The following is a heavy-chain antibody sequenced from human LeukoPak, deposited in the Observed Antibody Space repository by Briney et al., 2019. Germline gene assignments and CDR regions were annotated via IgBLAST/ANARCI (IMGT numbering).Heavy chain of an antibody. CDR2: IYAGGST. J-gene: IGHJ4*02. D-gene: IGHD1-26*01. CDR1: GVIDSSNY. CDR3: AKDFNGNYYSLWDS. V-gene: IGHV3-53*01. Sequence: GGSLRLSCTASGVIDSSNYMSWARQAPGKGLEWVSLIYAGGSTFYADSVMGRSTISRDKSNNTLYLLMNSLRAEDTAVYYCAKDFNGNYYSLWDSWGQGTLVTVSS.